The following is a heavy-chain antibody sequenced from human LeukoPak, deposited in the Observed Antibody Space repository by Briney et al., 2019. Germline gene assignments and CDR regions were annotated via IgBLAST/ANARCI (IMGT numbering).Heavy chain of an antibody. CDR1: GGSFSGYY. J-gene: IGHJ6*02. D-gene: IGHD2-2*02. Sequence: SETPSLTCAVYGGSFSGYYWSRIRQPPGKGLEWIGEINHSGSTNYNPSLKSRVTISVDTSKNQFSLKLSSVTAADTAVYYCARGKYCSSTSCYKYYYYYYGMDVWGQGTTVTVSS. V-gene: IGHV4-34*01. CDR3: ARGKYCSSTSCYKYYYYYYGMDV. CDR2: INHSGST.